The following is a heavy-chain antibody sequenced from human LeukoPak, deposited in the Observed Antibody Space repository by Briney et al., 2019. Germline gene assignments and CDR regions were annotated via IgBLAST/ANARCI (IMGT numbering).Heavy chain of an antibody. CDR1: GFTFSNYF. CDR3: ARRVDATRWFDP. CDR2: INSDGTST. V-gene: IGHV3-74*03. Sequence: GGSLRLSCAASGFTFSNYFMHWVRQAPGKGLVWVSRINSDGTSTMYADSVKGRFTVSRDNAKNMLYMQMNSLRDEDTAVYYCARRVDATRWFDPWGQGTLVTVSS. D-gene: IGHD2-15*01. J-gene: IGHJ5*02.